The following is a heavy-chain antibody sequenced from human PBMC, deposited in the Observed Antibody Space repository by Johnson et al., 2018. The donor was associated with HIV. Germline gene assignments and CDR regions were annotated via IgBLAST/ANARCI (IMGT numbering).Heavy chain of an antibody. CDR3: TTWTYYGAFDI. D-gene: IGHD1-26*01. Sequence: VQLVESGGGLVQPGGSLRLSCAASGFTFSSYAMSWVRQAPGKGLEWVSYISSSTNTIYYADSVKGRFTISRDNAKNTLYLQMNSLKTEDTAVYYCTTWTYYGAFDIWGQGTMVTVSS. J-gene: IGHJ3*02. V-gene: IGHV3-48*04. CDR1: GFTFSSYA. CDR2: ISSSTNTI.